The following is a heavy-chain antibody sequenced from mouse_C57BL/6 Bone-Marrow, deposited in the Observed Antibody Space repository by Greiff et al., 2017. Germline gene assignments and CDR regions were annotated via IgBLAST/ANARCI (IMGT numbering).Heavy chain of an antibody. CDR3: ARNGNYYYYAMDY. J-gene: IGHJ4*01. CDR1: GYTFTSYW. V-gene: IGHV1-55*01. CDR2: VYPGSGST. D-gene: IGHD2-1*01. Sequence: QVQLQQPGAELVKPGASVKMSCKASGYTFTSYWITWVKQRPGQGLEWIGDVYPGSGSTNYNEKFKSKATLTVDTSSSTAYMQLSSLTSEDSAVYYCARNGNYYYYAMDYWGQGTSVTVSS.